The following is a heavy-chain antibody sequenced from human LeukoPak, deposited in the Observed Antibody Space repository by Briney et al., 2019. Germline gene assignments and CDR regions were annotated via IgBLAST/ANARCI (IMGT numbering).Heavy chain of an antibody. Sequence: SDTLPLTCTLSGGSISSYYWSCIRQPPGGRLERIGYTSYSGGTAYNPYLRRRVTLSVDTSKVQVSLKLSSLTAAETAVYYCERRTSYDTLTGYTYWYFDLWGRGTLVTVSS. D-gene: IGHD3-9*01. CDR1: GGSISSYY. V-gene: IGHV4-59*07. J-gene: IGHJ2*01. CDR3: ERRTSYDTLTGYTYWYFDL. CDR2: TSYSGGT.